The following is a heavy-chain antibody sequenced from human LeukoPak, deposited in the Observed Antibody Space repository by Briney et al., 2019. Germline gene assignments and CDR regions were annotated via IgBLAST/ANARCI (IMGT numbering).Heavy chain of an antibody. CDR3: ARDFTITIFGVVINYMDV. Sequence: SETLSLTCTVSGGSISSSSYYWGWIRQPPGKGLEWIGSIYYSGSTYYNPSLKSRVTISVDTSKNQFSLKLSSVTAADTAVYYCARDFTITIFGVVINYMDVWGKGTTVTVSS. D-gene: IGHD3-3*01. CDR2: IYYSGST. V-gene: IGHV4-39*07. J-gene: IGHJ6*03. CDR1: GGSISSSSYY.